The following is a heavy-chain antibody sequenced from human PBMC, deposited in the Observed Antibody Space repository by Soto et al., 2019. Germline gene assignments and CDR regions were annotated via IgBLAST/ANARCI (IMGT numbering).Heavy chain of an antibody. V-gene: IGHV1-24*01. Sequence: ASVKVSCKVSGYTLNELSMHWVRQAPGKGLEWMGGFDPEDGETVYAQKFQGRVTMTEDTSTDTANMELSSLTSEDTAVYYCATGGPAGDFDYWGQGTLVTVSS. D-gene: IGHD3-10*01. CDR3: ATGGPAGDFDY. CDR1: GYTLNELS. J-gene: IGHJ4*02. CDR2: FDPEDGET.